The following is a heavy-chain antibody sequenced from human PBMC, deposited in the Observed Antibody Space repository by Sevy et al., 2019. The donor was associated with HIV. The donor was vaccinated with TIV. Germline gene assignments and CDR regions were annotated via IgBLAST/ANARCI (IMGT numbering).Heavy chain of an antibody. V-gene: IGHV1-18*01. CDR3: ASARDYGDYRLSKFDY. CDR1: GYTFTSYG. CDR2: ISAYNGNT. J-gene: IGHJ4*02. Sequence: ASVKVSCKASGYTFTSYGISWVRQAPGQGLEWMGWISAYNGNTNYAQKLQGRVTMTTDTSTRQAYMELRSLRSDDTAVYYCASARDYGDYRLSKFDYWGQGTLVTVSS. D-gene: IGHD4-17*01.